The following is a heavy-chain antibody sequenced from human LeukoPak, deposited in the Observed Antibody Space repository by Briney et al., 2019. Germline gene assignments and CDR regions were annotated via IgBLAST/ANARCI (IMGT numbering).Heavy chain of an antibody. CDR3: AKVAVAQYYYGMDV. J-gene: IGHJ6*02. Sequence: KTSETLSLTCTVSGGSISSGGHYWSWIRQHPGKGLEWIGYIYYSGSTYSNPSLTSRVTISVDTSKNQFSLKLSSVTAADTAVYYCAKVAVAQYYYGMDVWGQGTTVTVSS. CDR1: GGSISSGGHY. V-gene: IGHV4-31*03. D-gene: IGHD4-23*01. CDR2: IYYSGST.